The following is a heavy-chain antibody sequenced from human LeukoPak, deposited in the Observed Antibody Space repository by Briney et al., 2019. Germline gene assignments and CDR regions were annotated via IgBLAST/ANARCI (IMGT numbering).Heavy chain of an antibody. V-gene: IGHV3-33*01. J-gene: IGHJ4*02. Sequence: PGGSLRLSCAASGFTFSSYGMHWVRQAPGKGLEWVAVIWYDGSNKYYADSVKGRFTISRDNSKNPLYLQMNSLRAEDTAVYYCARGDRVIDFWGQGTLVTVSS. CDR3: ARGDRVIDF. D-gene: IGHD1-14*01. CDR1: GFTFSSYG. CDR2: IWYDGSNK.